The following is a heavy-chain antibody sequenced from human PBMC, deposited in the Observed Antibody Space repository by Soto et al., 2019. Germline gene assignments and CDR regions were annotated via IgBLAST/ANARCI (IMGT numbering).Heavy chain of an antibody. J-gene: IGHJ6*02. CDR3: ARAYGGFDNGLDV. Sequence: QVQLQESGPGLVKPSETLSLTCTVSGDSIRSYYLTWIRQPPGKGLELIGYIYYSGSTRYNPSLKSRVTISVDMSKNQYSLKLSSVIAADTAVYYCARAYGGFDNGLDVWGQGTAVTVSS. V-gene: IGHV4-59*01. CDR1: GDSIRSYY. D-gene: IGHD5-12*01. CDR2: IYYSGST.